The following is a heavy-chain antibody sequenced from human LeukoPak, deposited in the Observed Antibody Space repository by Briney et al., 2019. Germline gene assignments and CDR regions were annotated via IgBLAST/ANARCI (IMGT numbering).Heavy chain of an antibody. J-gene: IGHJ6*02. CDR2: IYSDGSP. Sequence: PGGSLRLSCAASGLVVSSNCMSWVRQAPGKGLEWVSVIYSDGSPNYADSVKGRFTISRDNSKITVYLQMNSLKAEDTAVYYCAKGLYNYGDYGAEGLDVGGQGTTVTVS. D-gene: IGHD4-17*01. V-gene: IGHV3-53*05. CDR1: GLVVSSNC. CDR3: AKGLYNYGDYGAEGLDV.